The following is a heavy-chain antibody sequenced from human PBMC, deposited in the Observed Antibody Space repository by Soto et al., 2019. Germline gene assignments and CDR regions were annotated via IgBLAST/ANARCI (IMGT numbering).Heavy chain of an antibody. J-gene: IGHJ5*02. D-gene: IGHD5-12*01. CDR2: THSSGST. CDR3: PTVQHTSGSYRWFDP. CDR1: GGAISCYY. V-gene: IGHV4-4*07. Sequence: ETLSLSCTGSGGAISCYYWTWILQPAGKGLEYIGRTHSSGSTNFRPSLKSRVAMSVDTSQNQFSLKLTSMTAADPAVYYRPTVQHTSGSYRWFDPWGQGTLVTVSS.